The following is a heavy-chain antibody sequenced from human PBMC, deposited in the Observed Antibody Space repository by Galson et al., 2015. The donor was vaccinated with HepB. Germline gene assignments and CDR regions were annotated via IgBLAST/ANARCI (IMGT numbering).Heavy chain of an antibody. CDR3: ARDSHWWGTTSIRYYGMDV. CDR1: GYTFSSYS. D-gene: IGHD2-8*02. CDR2: ISYGGSNT. Sequence: SLRLSCTASGYTFSSYSMHWVRQAPGKGLEWMAVISYGGSNTYYADSVKGRFTISRDNSKNTLYLQMNSLRAEDTAVYYCARDSHWWGTTSIRYYGMDVWDRGTTVTVSS. J-gene: IGHJ6*02. V-gene: IGHV3-30*04.